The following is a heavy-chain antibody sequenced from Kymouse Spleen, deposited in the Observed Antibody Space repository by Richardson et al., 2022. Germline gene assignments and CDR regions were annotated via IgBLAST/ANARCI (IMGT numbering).Heavy chain of an antibody. V-gene: IGHV3-9*01. CDR2: ISWNSGSI. D-gene: IGHD7-27*02. CDR3: AKDTNWGWSFDY. CDR1: GFTFDDYA. J-gene: IGHJ4*02. Sequence: EVQLVESGGGLVQPGRSLRLSCAASGFTFDDYAMHWVRQAPGKGLEWVSGISWNSGSIGYADSVKGRFTISRDNAKNSLYLQMNSLRAEDTALYYCAKDTNWGWSFDYWGQGTLVTVSS.